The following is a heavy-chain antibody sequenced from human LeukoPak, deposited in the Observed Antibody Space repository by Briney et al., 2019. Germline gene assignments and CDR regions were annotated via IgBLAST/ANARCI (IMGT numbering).Heavy chain of an antibody. Sequence: GGSLRLSCAASGFTFSIHDMYWIRQSPGKGLECVSVISRGGISYYADSVKGRFTISRDKSKNTLYLQMNSLRAEDTAVYYCSKKGQANDDGKPDWGQGTLVTVSS. D-gene: IGHD1-1*01. J-gene: IGHJ4*02. CDR3: SKKGQANDDGKPD. V-gene: IGHV3-23*01. CDR2: ISRGGIS. CDR1: GFTFSIHD.